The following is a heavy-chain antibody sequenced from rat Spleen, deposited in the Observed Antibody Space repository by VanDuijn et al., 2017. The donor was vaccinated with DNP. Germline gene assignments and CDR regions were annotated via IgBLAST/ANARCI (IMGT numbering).Heavy chain of an antibody. J-gene: IGHJ2*01. CDR3: ATHYSYYYSGDGY. D-gene: IGHD1-1*01. Sequence: EVQLVESGGGLVQPGRSMKLSCAASGFTFSHYYMAWVRQAPTKGLEWVASISTGGGNTYYRDSVEGRFIISRDNAKSTLYLQMDSLRSEDTATYYCATHYSYYYSGDGYWGQGVMVTVSS. CDR2: ISTGGGNT. CDR1: GFTFSHYY. V-gene: IGHV5-25*01.